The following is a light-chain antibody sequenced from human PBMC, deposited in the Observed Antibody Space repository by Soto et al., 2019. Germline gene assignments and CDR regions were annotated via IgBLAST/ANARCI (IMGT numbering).Light chain of an antibody. J-gene: IGLJ2*01. Sequence: QSALTQPRSVSGSPGQSVTISCTGTSSDVGNYNYVSWYQQHPGKAPKLMIYDVSKRPSVVPDRFSGSKSGNTASLTISGLQAEDEADYYCCSYAGSYTFDVFGGGTKLTVL. CDR3: CSYAGSYTFDV. CDR2: DVS. V-gene: IGLV2-11*01. CDR1: SSDVGNYNY.